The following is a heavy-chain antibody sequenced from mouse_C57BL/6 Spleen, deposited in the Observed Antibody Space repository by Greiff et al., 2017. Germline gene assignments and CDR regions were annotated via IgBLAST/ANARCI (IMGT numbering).Heavy chain of an antibody. CDR1: GYAFSSSW. J-gene: IGHJ4*01. Sequence: QVQLQQSGPELVKPGASVKISCKDSGYAFSSSWMNWVKQRPGKGLEWIGRIYPGDGDTNYNGKFKGKATLTADKSSSTAYMQLSSLTSEDSAVYFCAATVVAEDYAMDYWGQGTSVTVSS. CDR3: AATVVAEDYAMDY. D-gene: IGHD1-1*01. V-gene: IGHV1-82*01. CDR2: IYPGDGDT.